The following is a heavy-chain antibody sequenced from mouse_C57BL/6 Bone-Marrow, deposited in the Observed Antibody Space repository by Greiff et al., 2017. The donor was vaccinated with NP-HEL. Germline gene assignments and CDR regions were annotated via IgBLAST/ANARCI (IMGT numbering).Heavy chain of an antibody. CDR2: IYPRSGNT. D-gene: IGHD2-5*01. J-gene: IGHJ3*01. Sequence: VQRVESGAELARPGASVKLSCKASGYTFTSYGISWVKQRTGQGLEWIGEIYPRSGNTYYNEKFKGKATLTADKSSSTAYMELRSLTSEDSAVYFCAYSNYDPFAYWGQGTLVTVSA. CDR3: AYSNYDPFAY. CDR1: GYTFTSYG. V-gene: IGHV1-81*01.